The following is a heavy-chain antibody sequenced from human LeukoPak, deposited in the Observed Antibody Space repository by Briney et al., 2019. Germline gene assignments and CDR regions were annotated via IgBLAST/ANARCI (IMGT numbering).Heavy chain of an antibody. CDR3: VRRNYVSGRIDP. CDR1: GGSISSSDYL. D-gene: IGHD3-16*01. Sequence: PSETLSLTCTVSGGSISSSDYLWAWARQPPGKGLEWIGDFYYNGVTSYNPSLKSRVTISVDTSKIQFSLNLTSVTAADTALYYCVRRNYVSGRIDPWGQGTLVTVSS. CDR2: FYYNGVT. J-gene: IGHJ5*02. V-gene: IGHV4-39*01.